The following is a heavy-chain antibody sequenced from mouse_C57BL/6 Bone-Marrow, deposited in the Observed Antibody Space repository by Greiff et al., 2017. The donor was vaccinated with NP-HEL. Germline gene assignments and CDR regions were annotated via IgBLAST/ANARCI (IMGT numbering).Heavy chain of an antibody. D-gene: IGHD2-1*01. CDR1: GFNIKDDY. J-gene: IGHJ3*01. CDR2: FDPENGDT. CDR3: TTCYGKWLFAY. Sequence: VQLQQSGAELVRPGASVKLSCTASGFNIKDDYMHWVKQRPEQGLEWIGWFDPENGDTEYASKFQGKATITAATSANTAYMQLSSLTSEDTAVYYCTTCYGKWLFAYGGQGTLVTLSA. V-gene: IGHV14-4*01.